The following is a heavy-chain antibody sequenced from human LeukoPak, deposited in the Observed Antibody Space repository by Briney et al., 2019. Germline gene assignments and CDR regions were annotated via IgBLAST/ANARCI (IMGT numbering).Heavy chain of an antibody. Sequence: ASVKVSCRASGYTFTSYGISWVRQAPGQGLEWMGWISAYNGNTNYAQKLQGRVTMTTDTSTSTAYMELSRLSSDDTAVYYCATLGGSGWYYFDYWGQGTLVTVSS. CDR3: ATLGGSGWYYFDY. V-gene: IGHV1-18*01. J-gene: IGHJ4*02. D-gene: IGHD6-19*01. CDR2: ISAYNGNT. CDR1: GYTFTSYG.